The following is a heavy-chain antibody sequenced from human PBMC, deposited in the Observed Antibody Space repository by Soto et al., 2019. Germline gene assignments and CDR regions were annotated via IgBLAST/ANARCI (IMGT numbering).Heavy chain of an antibody. CDR3: ARAVRFLEWLTMKKNYYYYMDV. J-gene: IGHJ6*03. CDR2: IYYSGST. Sequence: SETLSLTCTVSGGSSSSGGYYWSWIRQHPGKGLEWIGYIYYSGSTYYNPSLKSRVTISVDTSKNQFSLKLSSVTAADTAVYYCARAVRFLEWLTMKKNYYYYMDVWGKGTTVTVSS. V-gene: IGHV4-31*03. CDR1: GGSSSSGGYY. D-gene: IGHD3-3*01.